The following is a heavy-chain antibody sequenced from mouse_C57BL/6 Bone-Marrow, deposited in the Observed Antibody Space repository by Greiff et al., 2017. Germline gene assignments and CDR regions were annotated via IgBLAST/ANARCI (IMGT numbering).Heavy chain of an antibody. J-gene: IGHJ3*01. CDR3: VRIHSFAY. V-gene: IGHV10-1*01. Sequence: EVQRVESGGGLVQPKGSLKLSCAASGFSFNTYAMNWVRQAPGQGLEWVARIRSKSNNYATYYADSVKDRFTISRDDSESMLYLQMNNLKTEDTAMYYCVRIHSFAYWGQGTLVTVSA. CDR2: IRSKSNNYAT. CDR1: GFSFNTYA.